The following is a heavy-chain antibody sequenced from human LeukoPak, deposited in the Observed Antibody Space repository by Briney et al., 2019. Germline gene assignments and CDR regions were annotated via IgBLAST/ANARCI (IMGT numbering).Heavy chain of an antibody. CDR3: ARAVRSTVHRGWFDP. J-gene: IGHJ5*02. D-gene: IGHD4-17*01. CDR1: GGSISSGGYC. CDR2: IYYSGST. V-gene: IGHV4-31*03. Sequence: SQTLSLTSTVSGGSISSGGYCWSWIRQHPWKGLEWIGYIYYSGSTYYNPSLKSRVTISVDTSKNQFSLKLSSVTAADTAVYYCARAVRSTVHRGWFDPWGQGTLVTVSS.